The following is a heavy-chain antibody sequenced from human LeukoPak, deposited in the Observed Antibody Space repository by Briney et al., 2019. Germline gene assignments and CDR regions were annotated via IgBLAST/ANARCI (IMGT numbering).Heavy chain of an antibody. CDR1: GYTFTNYG. CDR2: ISAYNGYT. V-gene: IGHV1-18*01. Sequence: GASVKVSCKASGYTFTNYGISWVRQAPGQGLEWMGWISAYNGYTDYAQKLQFRVTMTTDTSTSTAYMELRSLRSDDTAVYYCARTPYCSGGSCYWVKYYFDYWGQGTLVTVSS. J-gene: IGHJ4*02. D-gene: IGHD2-15*01. CDR3: ARTPYCSGGSCYWVKYYFDY.